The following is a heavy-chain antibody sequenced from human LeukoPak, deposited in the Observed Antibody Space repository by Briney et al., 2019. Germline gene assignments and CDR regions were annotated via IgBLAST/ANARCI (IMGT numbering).Heavy chain of an antibody. D-gene: IGHD6-19*01. CDR3: AKDRRIAVAGTRTGYFDY. V-gene: IGHV3-30*18. CDR2: ISYDGSNK. CDR1: GFTFSLYW. Sequence: GGSLRLSCAASGFTFSLYWMNWVRQAPGKGLEWVAVISYDGSNKYYADSVKGRFTISRDNSKNTLYLQMNSLRAEDTAVYYCAKDRRIAVAGTRTGYFDYWGQGTLVTVSS. J-gene: IGHJ4*02.